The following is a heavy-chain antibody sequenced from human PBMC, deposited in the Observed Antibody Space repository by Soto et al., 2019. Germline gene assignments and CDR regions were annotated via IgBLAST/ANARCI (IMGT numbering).Heavy chain of an antibody. J-gene: IGHJ4*01. V-gene: IGHV3-15*07. CDR1: GFTFSNAW. CDR2: IKSKTDGGTT. CDR3: TTDSYSTMIVARFDY. D-gene: IGHD3-22*01. Sequence: EVHLVESGGGLVKPGGSLRLSCAASGFTFSNAWINWVRQAPGKGLEWVGRIKSKTDGGTTDFAAPVKGRFAISKDDSKAMVYLQMTSLKTEHTGIYCGTTDSYSTMIVARFDYWGHGTLVTVSS.